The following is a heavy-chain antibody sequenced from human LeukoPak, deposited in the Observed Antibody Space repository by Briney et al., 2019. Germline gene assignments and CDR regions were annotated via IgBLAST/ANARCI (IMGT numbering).Heavy chain of an antibody. Sequence: ASVKVSCKASGYTFTSYDINWVRQATGQGLEWMGWMNPNSGNTGYAQKFQGRVTMTRNTPISTAYMELSSLRSEDTAVYYCARAHSSEVTYYYYGMDVWGQGTTVTVSS. D-gene: IGHD4-23*01. J-gene: IGHJ6*02. CDR2: MNPNSGNT. V-gene: IGHV1-8*01. CDR3: ARAHSSEVTYYYYGMDV. CDR1: GYTFTSYD.